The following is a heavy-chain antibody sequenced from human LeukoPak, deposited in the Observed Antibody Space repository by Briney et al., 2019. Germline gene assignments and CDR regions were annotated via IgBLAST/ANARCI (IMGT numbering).Heavy chain of an antibody. CDR3: ATDYGDY. CDR2: ISGGGGST. Sequence: PGGSLRLSCAASGFTFSSYAMSWVRQAPGKGLEWVSDISGGGGSTYYADSVKGRFTISRDNSKDTLYLQLNSLRAEDTAVYYCATDYGDYWGQGTLVTVSS. V-gene: IGHV3-23*01. D-gene: IGHD4-17*01. CDR1: GFTFSSYA. J-gene: IGHJ4*02.